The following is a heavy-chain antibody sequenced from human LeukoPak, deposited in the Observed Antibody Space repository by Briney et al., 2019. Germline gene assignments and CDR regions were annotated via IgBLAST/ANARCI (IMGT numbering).Heavy chain of an antibody. CDR1: GFTFSNYV. CDR2: ITGSGDSR. J-gene: IGHJ1*01. CDR3: AKRIAVAGTRYFQD. D-gene: IGHD6-19*01. V-gene: IGHV3-23*01. Sequence: SGGSLRLSCAASGFTFSNYVMSWVRQAPGKGLEWVSGITGSGDSRHNADSVTGRFTISRDNSKHTLYLQMNSLRAEDTAIYYCAKRIAVAGTRYFQDWGQGTLVTVSS.